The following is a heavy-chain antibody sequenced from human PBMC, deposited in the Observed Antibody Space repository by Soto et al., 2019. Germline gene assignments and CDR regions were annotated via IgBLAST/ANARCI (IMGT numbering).Heavy chain of an antibody. CDR1: GDSVSSNSAS. V-gene: IGHV6-1*01. Sequence: TLSLTCAISGDSVSSNSASCNLIMQSPSRGLEWLGRTYFRSKWYKDYAISVKSRITINPDTSKNQFSLQLNSVTPEDTAVYYCVRDVGGGELLDYWGQGTLVTVSS. CDR3: VRDVGGGELLDY. J-gene: IGHJ4*02. D-gene: IGHD1-26*01. CDR2: TYFRSKWYK.